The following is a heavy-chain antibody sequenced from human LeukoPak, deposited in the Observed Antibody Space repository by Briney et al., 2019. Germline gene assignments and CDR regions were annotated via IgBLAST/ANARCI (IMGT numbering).Heavy chain of an antibody. CDR2: IYSGGNT. J-gene: IGHJ3*02. Sequence: GGSLRLSCAASGFTVSRNYMSWVRQAPGKGLEWVSLIYSGGNTYYSDCVKGRFTISRDNSKNTLFLQMNGLRAEDTAVYYCARGPSSQYLVHHVAFDIWGQGTMVTVSS. D-gene: IGHD6-13*01. CDR3: ARGPSSQYLVHHVAFDI. V-gene: IGHV3-53*01. CDR1: GFTVSRNY.